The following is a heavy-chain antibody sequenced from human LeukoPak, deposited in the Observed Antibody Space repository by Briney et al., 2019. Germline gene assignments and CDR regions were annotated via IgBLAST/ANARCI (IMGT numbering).Heavy chain of an antibody. D-gene: IGHD1-26*01. CDR3: AKDLSGSYDY. Sequence: PGGSLRLSCAASGFIFSSYAMSWVRQAPGKRLEWVSAISGSGESTYYADSVKGRFTISRDNSKNTLYLQMNSLRAEDTAVYYCAKDLSGSYDYWGQGTLVTVSS. CDR2: ISGSGEST. CDR1: GFIFSSYA. V-gene: IGHV3-23*01. J-gene: IGHJ4*02.